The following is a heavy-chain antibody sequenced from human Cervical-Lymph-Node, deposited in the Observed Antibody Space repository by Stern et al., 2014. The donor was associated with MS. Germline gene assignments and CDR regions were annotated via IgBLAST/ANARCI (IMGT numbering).Heavy chain of an antibody. CDR2: IYSGGRT. CDR1: GFTVSSNY. Sequence: EVQLVQSGGGLIQPGGSLRLSCAASGFTVSSNYMSWVRQAPGKGLEWVSVIYSGGRTYYADSVKGRFTISRDSSKNTLYLQMNSLRAEDTAVYYCARASRYCSTTSCYIYYYGMDVWGQGTTVTVSS. D-gene: IGHD2-2*02. J-gene: IGHJ6*02. V-gene: IGHV3-53*01. CDR3: ARASRYCSTTSCYIYYYGMDV.